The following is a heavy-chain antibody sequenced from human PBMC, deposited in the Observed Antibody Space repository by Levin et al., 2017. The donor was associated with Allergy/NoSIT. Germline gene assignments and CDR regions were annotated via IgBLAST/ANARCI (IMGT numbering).Heavy chain of an antibody. J-gene: IGHJ5*02. CDR3: ARETGDYGDYGRVDWFDP. Sequence: GGSLRLSCAASGFTFSSYSMNWVRQAPGKGLEWVSSISSSSSYIYYADSVKGRFTISRDNAKNSLYLQMNSLRAEDTAVYYCARETGDYGDYGRVDWFDPWGQGTLVTVSS. CDR2: ISSSSSYI. CDR1: GFTFSSYS. V-gene: IGHV3-21*01. D-gene: IGHD4-17*01.